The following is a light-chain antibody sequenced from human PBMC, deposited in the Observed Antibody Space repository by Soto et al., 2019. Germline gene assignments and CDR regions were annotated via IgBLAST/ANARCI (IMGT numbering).Light chain of an antibody. J-gene: IGKJ3*01. CDR2: AAS. V-gene: IGKV1-39*01. CDR3: QQSYRTPPEIT. CDR1: QGISNY. Sequence: DIQMTQSPSVVSASVGDRVTTTCRASQGISNYLAWYQQKPGKAPKLLIYAASSLQSGVPSRFSGSGSGTDFTLTISSLQPEDFATYYGQQSYRTPPEITVGPGTKVDIK.